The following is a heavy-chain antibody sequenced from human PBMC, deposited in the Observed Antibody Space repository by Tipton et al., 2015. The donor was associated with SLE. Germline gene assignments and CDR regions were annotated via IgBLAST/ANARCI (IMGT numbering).Heavy chain of an antibody. CDR3: ARFTDIVGVTGWYFDL. CDR2: INHSGST. J-gene: IGHJ2*01. V-gene: IGHV4-34*01. CDR1: GGSFRGYY. Sequence: TLSLTCAVYGGSFRGYYWSWIRQPPGKGLEWIGEINHSGSTNYNPSLKSRVTISVDTSKNQFSLKLSSVTAADTAVYYRARFTDIVGVTGWYFDLWGRGTLVTVSS. D-gene: IGHD1-26*01.